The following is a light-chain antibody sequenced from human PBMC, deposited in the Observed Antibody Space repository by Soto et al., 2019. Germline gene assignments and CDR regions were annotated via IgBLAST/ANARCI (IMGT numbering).Light chain of an antibody. CDR1: PSDIGAYNY. CDR3: GSYTISSTLMI. J-gene: IGLJ2*01. Sequence: QSALTQPASVSGSPGQSITISCSGTPSDIGAYNYVSWYQHLPGKAPKVIIYDVTNRPSGVSSRFSGSKSGTTASLTISGLQAEDEANYYCGSYTISSTLMIFGGVTKLTVL. CDR2: DVT. V-gene: IGLV2-14*03.